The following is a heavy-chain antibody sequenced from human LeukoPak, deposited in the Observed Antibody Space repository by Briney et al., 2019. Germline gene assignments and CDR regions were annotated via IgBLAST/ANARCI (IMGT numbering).Heavy chain of an antibody. CDR2: IYTSGST. D-gene: IGHD3-22*01. CDR3: ARNYYDSNGYRYFDY. V-gene: IGHV4-4*07. CDR1: GASISSYY. J-gene: IGHJ4*02. Sequence: PSETLSLTCTVSGASISSYYWGWIRQPAGKALEWIGCIYTSGSTNYNPSLKSRVTISVDTSKNQFSLKLSSVTAADTAVYYCARNYYDSNGYRYFDYWGQGTLVTVSS.